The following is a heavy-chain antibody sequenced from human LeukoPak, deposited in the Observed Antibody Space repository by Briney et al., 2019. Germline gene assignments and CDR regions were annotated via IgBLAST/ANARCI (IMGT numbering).Heavy chain of an antibody. CDR3: AKDLASYYYDSSGYYYYGMDV. CDR1: GSTFSSYG. V-gene: IGHV3-30*18. D-gene: IGHD3-22*01. Sequence: GRSLRLSCAAPGSTFSSYGMHWVRQAPGKGLEWVAVISYDGSNKYYADSVKGRFTISRDNSKNTLYLQMNSLRAEDTAVYYCAKDLASYYYDSSGYYYYGMDVWGQGTTVTVSS. J-gene: IGHJ6*02. CDR2: ISYDGSNK.